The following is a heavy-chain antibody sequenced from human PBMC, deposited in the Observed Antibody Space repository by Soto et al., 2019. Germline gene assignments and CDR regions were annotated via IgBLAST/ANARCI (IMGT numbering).Heavy chain of an antibody. CDR2: INPSGGST. CDR1: GYTFTSYY. Sequence: GASVKVSCKASGYTFTSYYMHWVRQAPGQGLEWMGIINPSGGSTSYAQKFQGRVTMTRDTSTSTVYMELSSLRSEDTAVYYCARALRFLGTGTVRSFHYYYYYGMDVWGQGTTVTVSS. CDR3: ARALRFLGTGTVRSFHYYYYYGMDV. D-gene: IGHD3-3*01. V-gene: IGHV1-46*01. J-gene: IGHJ6*02.